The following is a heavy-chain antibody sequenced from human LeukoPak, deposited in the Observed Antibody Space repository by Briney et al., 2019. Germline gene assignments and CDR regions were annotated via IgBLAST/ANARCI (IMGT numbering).Heavy chain of an antibody. D-gene: IGHD3-22*01. J-gene: IGHJ5*02. V-gene: IGHV4-61*02. CDR2: IYTSGSS. Sequence: SETLSLTCTVSGDSMSSGNIYWSWLRQPAGKGLEWIARIYTSGSSIYNPSLKSRVTISIDTSKKQFSLNLSSVTAADTAIYYCARDMILFPYNWFYPWGQGILVTVPS. CDR1: GDSMSSGNIY. CDR3: ARDMILFPYNWFYP.